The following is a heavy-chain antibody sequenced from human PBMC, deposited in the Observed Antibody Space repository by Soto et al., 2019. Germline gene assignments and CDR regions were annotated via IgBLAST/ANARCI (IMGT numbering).Heavy chain of an antibody. Sequence: GGSLRLSCVASGFTFSAYAMSWVRLAPGKGLQWVSAISGSGGTTYYADSVKGRFTISRDNSKSTLYLQMNSLRAEDTALYYCAKGRSYYYYYGVDVWGQGTTVTVSS. J-gene: IGHJ6*02. V-gene: IGHV3-23*01. CDR1: GFTFSAYA. CDR2: ISGSGGTT. CDR3: AKGRSYYYYYGVDV.